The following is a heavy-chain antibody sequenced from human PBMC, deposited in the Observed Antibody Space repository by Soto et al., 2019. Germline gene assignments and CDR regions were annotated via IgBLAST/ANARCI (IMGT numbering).Heavy chain of an antibody. D-gene: IGHD3-10*01. V-gene: IGHV4-59*08. CDR1: GGSIGSYY. J-gene: IGHJ4*02. Sequence: SETLSITCSGSGGSIGSYYWSWIRQPPGKGLEWIGFIYHSETNNYNTSLKRRVTISVDPPKSLFSLTLSSVTAADPAVYYCVSLGLYSCRSGSCYPAYFDCWGQGTLVTVSS. CDR3: VSLGLYSCRSGSCYPAYFDC. CDR2: IYHSETN.